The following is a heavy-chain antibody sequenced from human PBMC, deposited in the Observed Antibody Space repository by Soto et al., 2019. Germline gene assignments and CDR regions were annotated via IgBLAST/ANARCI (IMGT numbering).Heavy chain of an antibody. D-gene: IGHD3-22*01. CDR3: AREHLYYESSGYYSPFDY. CDR2: IYTSGST. Sequence: QVQLQESGPGLVKPSETLSLTCTVSGGSISRYYWSWIRQPAGKGLEWIGRIYTSGSTNYNPSLKRRVTISVDTSKNQFSLKLSSVTAADTAVYYCAREHLYYESSGYYSPFDYWGQGTLVTVSS. V-gene: IGHV4-4*07. J-gene: IGHJ4*02. CDR1: GGSISRYY.